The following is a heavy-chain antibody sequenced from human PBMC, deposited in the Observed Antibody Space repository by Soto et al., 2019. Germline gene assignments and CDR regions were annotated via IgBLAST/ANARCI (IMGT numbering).Heavy chain of an antibody. V-gene: IGHV1-18*01. D-gene: IGHD3-3*01. CDR2: ISAFNGYT. Sequence: QVRLVQSGAEVKKPGASVKVSCKASGYTFTSYGISWVRQAPGQGLEWMGWISAFNGYTNYAQNLQGRLTMTADTSTSTAYMVLSSLSSDATAVYDCAREPYHTLPDFKDYWGQGHLVTVSS. CDR3: AREPYHTLPDFKDY. J-gene: IGHJ4*02. CDR1: GYTFTSYG.